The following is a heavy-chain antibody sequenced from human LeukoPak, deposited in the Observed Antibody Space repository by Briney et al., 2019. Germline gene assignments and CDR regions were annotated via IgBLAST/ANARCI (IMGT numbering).Heavy chain of an antibody. V-gene: IGHV4-30-4*01. CDR2: IYYSGST. J-gene: IGHJ1*01. D-gene: IGHD2-21*02. CDR1: GGSISSGDYY. Sequence: SETLSLTCTVSGGSISSGDYYWSWIRQPPGKGLEWIGYIYYSGSTYYNPSLKSRVTISVDTSKNQFSLKLSSVTAADTAAYYCARATSRGGDCYFQHWGQGTLVTVSS. CDR3: ARATSRGGDCYFQH.